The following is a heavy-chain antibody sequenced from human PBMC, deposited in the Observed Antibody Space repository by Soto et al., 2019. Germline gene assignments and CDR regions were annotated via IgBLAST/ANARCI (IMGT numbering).Heavy chain of an antibody. CDR2: IYYSGST. V-gene: IGHV4-59*01. D-gene: IGHD3-22*01. J-gene: IGHJ4*02. CDR3: ARVPGYYDSSGYYYDTRYYFDY. Sequence: SETLSPTCTVSGGSISRYYWSWIRQPPGKGLEWIGYIYYSGSTNYNPSLKSRVTISVDTSKNQFSLKLSSVTAADTAVYYCARVPGYYDSSGYYYDTRYYFDYWGQGTLVTVSS. CDR1: GGSISRYY.